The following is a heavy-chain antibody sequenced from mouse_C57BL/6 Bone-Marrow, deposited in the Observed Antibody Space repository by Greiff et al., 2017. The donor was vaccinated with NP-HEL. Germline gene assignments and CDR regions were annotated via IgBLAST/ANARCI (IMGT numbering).Heavy chain of an antibody. V-gene: IGHV1-69*01. CDR3: ARSKGAY. J-gene: IGHJ3*01. CDR1: GYTFTSYW. CDR2: IDPSDSYT. Sequence: QVQLQQPGAELVMPGASVKLSCKASGYTFTSYWMHWVKQRPGQGLEWIGEIDPSDSYTNYNQKFKGKSTLTVDKSSSTAYMQLSSLTSEDAAVYYCARSKGAYWGQGTLVTVSA.